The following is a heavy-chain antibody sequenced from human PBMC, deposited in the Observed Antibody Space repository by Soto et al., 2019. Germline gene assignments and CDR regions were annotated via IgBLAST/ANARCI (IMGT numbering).Heavy chain of an antibody. CDR2: ISSSSSTI. Sequence: GGSLRLSCAASGFTLSSYSMNWVRQAPGKGLEWVSYISSSSSTIYYADSVKGRFTISRDNAKNSLYLQMNSLRDEDTAVYYCVGGATILKVFDYWGQGTLVTVSS. CDR3: VGGATILKVFDY. CDR1: GFTLSSYS. V-gene: IGHV3-48*02. D-gene: IGHD5-12*01. J-gene: IGHJ4*02.